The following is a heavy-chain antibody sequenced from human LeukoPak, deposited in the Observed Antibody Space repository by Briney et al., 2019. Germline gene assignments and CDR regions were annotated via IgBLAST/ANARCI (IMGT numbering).Heavy chain of an antibody. Sequence: GESLKISCKGSGYNFTKSWIGWVRQMPGKGLEWMGIIYPGDSDTRYSPSFQGQVTISADKSIGTAYLQWSSLKASDTAMYYCARPHYDDGGYDYWGQGTLVTVSS. CDR2: IYPGDSDT. D-gene: IGHD3-22*01. CDR1: GYNFTKSW. V-gene: IGHV5-51*01. CDR3: ARPHYDDGGYDY. J-gene: IGHJ4*02.